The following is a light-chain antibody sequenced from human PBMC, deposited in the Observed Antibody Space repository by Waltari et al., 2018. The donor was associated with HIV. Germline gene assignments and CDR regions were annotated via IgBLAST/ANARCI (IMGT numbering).Light chain of an antibody. CDR2: SNN. CDR1: RSNIGRTT. CDR3: AAWDDSLNGWV. Sequence: QSVLTQPPSASGTPGQRVTIPCSGSRSNIGRTTVSWYQQLPGTAPKLFIYSNNQRPSGVPDRFSGSKSGTSASRAISGLQSEDEADYYCAAWDDSLNGWVFGGGTKLTVV. V-gene: IGLV1-44*01. J-gene: IGLJ3*02.